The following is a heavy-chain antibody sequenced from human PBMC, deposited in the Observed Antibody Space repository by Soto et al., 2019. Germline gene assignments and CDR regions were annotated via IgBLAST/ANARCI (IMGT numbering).Heavy chain of an antibody. CDR2: IYWNDDK. D-gene: IGHD6-6*01. CDR1: GFSLSTSGVG. Sequence: GSGPTLVNPTQTLTLTCTFSGFSLSTSGVGVGWIRQPPGKALEWLALIYWNDDKRYSSSLKSRLTITKDNSKNQVVLTMTNMDAVDTATYYCAQGRAARGGGEFDYWGQGTLVTVSS. J-gene: IGHJ4*02. V-gene: IGHV2-5*01. CDR3: AQGRAARGGGEFDY.